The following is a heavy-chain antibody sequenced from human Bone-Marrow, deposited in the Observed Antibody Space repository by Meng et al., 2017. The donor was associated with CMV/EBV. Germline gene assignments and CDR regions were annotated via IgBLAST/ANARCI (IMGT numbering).Heavy chain of an antibody. Sequence: SETLSITCTVSGGSVSSGSYYWSWIRQPPGKGLEWIGYIYYSGSTNYNPSLKSRVTISVDTSKNQFSLKLSSVTAADTAVYYCARGDGDYGYDWGQGTLVPVSS. CDR2: IYYSGST. D-gene: IGHD4-17*01. CDR1: GGSVSSGSYY. J-gene: IGHJ1*01. V-gene: IGHV4-61*01. CDR3: ARGDGDYGYD.